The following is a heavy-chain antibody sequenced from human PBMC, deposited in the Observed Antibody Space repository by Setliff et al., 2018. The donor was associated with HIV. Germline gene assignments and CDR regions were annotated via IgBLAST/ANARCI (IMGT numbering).Heavy chain of an antibody. J-gene: IGHJ6*03. CDR2: SDHIGTT. Sequence: SETLSLTCAVYGGSFSGYYWSWIRQPPGKRLEWIGESDHIGTTNYNPSLKSRVTISVDTSKNQFSLKLSSVTAADTAVYYCARGHDNKYYYFYYMDVWGKGTTVTVSS. D-gene: IGHD3-9*01. V-gene: IGHV4-34*01. CDR3: ARGHDNKYYYFYYMDV. CDR1: GGSFSGYY.